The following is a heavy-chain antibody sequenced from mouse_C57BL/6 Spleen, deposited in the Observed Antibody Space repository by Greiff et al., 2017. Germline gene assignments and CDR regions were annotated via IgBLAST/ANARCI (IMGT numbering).Heavy chain of an antibody. D-gene: IGHD2-2*01. CDR1: GYAFSSSW. CDR3: AKNLYGYDWFAY. J-gene: IGHJ3*01. V-gene: IGHV1-82*01. Sequence: QVQLQQSGPELVKPGASVKISCKASGYAFSSSWMNWVKQRPGKGLEWIGRIYPGDGDTNYNGKFKGKATLTADKSSSTAYMELISVTSEGSAVYFCAKNLYGYDWFAYWGQGTLVTVSA. CDR2: IYPGDGDT.